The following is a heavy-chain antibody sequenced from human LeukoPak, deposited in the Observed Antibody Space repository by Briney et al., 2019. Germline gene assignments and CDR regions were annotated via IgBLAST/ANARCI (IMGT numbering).Heavy chain of an antibody. Sequence: ASVKVSCKACGYTFTGYYMHWVRQAPGQGLEWMGWINPNSGGTNYAQKFQGRVTMTRDTSISTAYMELSRLRSDDTAVYYCARDPDGADAFDIWGQGTMVTVSS. J-gene: IGHJ3*02. V-gene: IGHV1-2*02. CDR2: INPNSGGT. CDR3: ARDPDGADAFDI. CDR1: GYTFTGYY. D-gene: IGHD1-26*01.